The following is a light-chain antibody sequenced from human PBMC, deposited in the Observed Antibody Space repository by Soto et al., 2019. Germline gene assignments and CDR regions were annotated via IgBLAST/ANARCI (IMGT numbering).Light chain of an antibody. V-gene: IGKV1-33*01. CDR2: DAS. CDR3: QQYDNLPLT. J-gene: IGKJ4*01. CDR1: QDISNY. Sequence: DIQMTQSPSSLSASVGDRVTITCQASQDISNYLNWYQQKPGKAPKLLIYDASNFKTGVPSRFSGSGSTTHFTFTISSLQPEDIATYYCQQYDNLPLTFGGGTKVEIE.